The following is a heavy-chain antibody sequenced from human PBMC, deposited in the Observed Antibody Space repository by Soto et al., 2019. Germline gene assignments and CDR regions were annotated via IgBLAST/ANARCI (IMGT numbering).Heavy chain of an antibody. V-gene: IGHV3-30-3*01. CDR2: ISYDGSNK. CDR3: ARDPARRIAVAGTRVFDY. CDR1: GFTFSSYA. D-gene: IGHD6-19*01. Sequence: VGSLRLSCAASGFTFSSYAMHWVRQAPGKGLEWVAVISYDGSNKYYADSVKGRFTISRDNSKNTLYLQMNSLRAEDTAVYYFARDPARRIAVAGTRVFDYWGQGTLVNVSS. J-gene: IGHJ4*02.